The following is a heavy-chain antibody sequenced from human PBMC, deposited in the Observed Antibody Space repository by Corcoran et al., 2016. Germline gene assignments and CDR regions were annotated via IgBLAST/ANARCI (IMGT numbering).Heavy chain of an antibody. J-gene: IGHJ4*02. Sequence: QVQLQESGPGLVKPSQTLSLTCTVSGGSISSGGYYWSWIRQHPGKGPEWIGYIYYSGSTYYNPSLKSRVTISVDTSKNQFSLKLSSVTAADTAVAYCARAEDSSGVVDYWGQGSLVTVSS. D-gene: IGHD3-22*01. CDR1: GGSISSGGYY. V-gene: IGHV4-31*03. CDR3: ARAEDSSGVVDY. CDR2: IYYSGST.